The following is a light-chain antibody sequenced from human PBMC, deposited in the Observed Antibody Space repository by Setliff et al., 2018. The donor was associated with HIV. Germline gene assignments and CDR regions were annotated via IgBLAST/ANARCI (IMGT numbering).Light chain of an antibody. CDR1: SSDVGDYNY. CDR3: CSYASSGSLV. J-gene: IGLJ1*01. V-gene: IGLV2-14*01. CDR2: EVT. Sequence: QSALTQPASVSGSPGQSITISCTGTSSDVGDYNYVSWYQQHPGKAPKLIICEVTNRPSGASNHFSGSKSGNTASLTISGLRTEDEAEYYCCSYASSGSLVFGAGTKVTVL.